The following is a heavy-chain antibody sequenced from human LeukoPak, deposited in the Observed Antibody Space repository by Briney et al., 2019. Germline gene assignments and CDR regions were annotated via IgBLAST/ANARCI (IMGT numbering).Heavy chain of an antibody. CDR3: ARVGYSNYFDY. Sequence: SVKVSCKASGGTFSSYTISWVRQAPGQGLEWMGRIIPILGIANYAQKFQGRVTITADKSTSTAYMELSSLRSGDTAVYYCARVGYSNYFDYWGQGTLVTVSS. CDR1: GGTFSSYT. J-gene: IGHJ4*02. CDR2: IIPILGIA. V-gene: IGHV1-69*02. D-gene: IGHD4-11*01.